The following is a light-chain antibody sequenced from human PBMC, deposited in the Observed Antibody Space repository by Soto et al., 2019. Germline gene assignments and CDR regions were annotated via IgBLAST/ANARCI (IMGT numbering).Light chain of an antibody. CDR1: QSVSIY. J-gene: IGKJ5*01. CDR2: ASS. V-gene: IGKV1-39*01. CDR3: QQVNSFPST. Sequence: DIQMTQSPSSLSASVGDRVTITCRTSQSVSIYVNWYQQKPGKAPILLIYASSSLQSGVPSRFSGSGSGTDFTLTISSLEPEDFATYYCQQVNSFPSTFGQGTRLEIK.